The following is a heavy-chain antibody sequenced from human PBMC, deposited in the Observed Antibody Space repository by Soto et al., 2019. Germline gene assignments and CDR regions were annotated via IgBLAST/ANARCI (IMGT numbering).Heavy chain of an antibody. CDR1: GGTFSTYT. J-gene: IGHJ6*04. Sequence: QVQLVQSGAEVKKPGSSGKVSCKASGGTFSTYTVSCVRQAPGQGLEWRGGIIPIFRTANYAQKFQGRVTVTEPESTSTAYMELSSMRSKNSAVYYCARRYCISTSCHYYGMDVWGKGTTVTVSS. D-gene: IGHD2-2*01. CDR3: ARRYCISTSCHYYGMDV. CDR2: IIPIFRTA. V-gene: IGHV1-69*12.